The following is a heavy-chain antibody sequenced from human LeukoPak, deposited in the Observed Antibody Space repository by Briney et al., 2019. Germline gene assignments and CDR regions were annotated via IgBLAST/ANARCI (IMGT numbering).Heavy chain of an antibody. CDR1: GGSFSGYY. V-gene: IGHV4-59*10. CDR3: ARGGYSYGVDAFDI. Sequence: SETLSLTCAVYGGSFSGYYWSWIRQPAGKGLEWIGRIYTSGSTNYNPSLKSRVTISVDTSKNQFSLKLSSVTAADTAVYYCARGGYSYGVDAFDIWGQGTMVTVSS. CDR2: IYTSGST. J-gene: IGHJ3*02. D-gene: IGHD5-18*01.